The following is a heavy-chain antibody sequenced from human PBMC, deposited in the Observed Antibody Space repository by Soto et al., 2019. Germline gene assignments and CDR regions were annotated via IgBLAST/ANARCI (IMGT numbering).Heavy chain of an antibody. CDR1: GYTFTSYD. D-gene: IGHD5-18*01. CDR2: MNPNSGNT. Sequence: QVQLVQSGAEVKKPGASVKVSCKASGYTFTSYDINSVRQATGQGLERMGWMNPNSGNTVYAQKFQGRVTMTRNTSIRTAYRELGSMRSEDTAVYYCGRGAIEGGYSYDCDYWGQGTLVTVSS. V-gene: IGHV1-8*01. CDR3: GRGAIEGGYSYDCDY. J-gene: IGHJ4*02.